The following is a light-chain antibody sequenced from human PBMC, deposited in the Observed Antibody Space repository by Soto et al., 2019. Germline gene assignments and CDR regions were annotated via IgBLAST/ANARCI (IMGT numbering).Light chain of an antibody. Sequence: QSVLTQPRSVSGAPGQWVTISCTGTSSDVGGGNYVSWYQQHPGKAPKLLIYDVSKRPSGVPDRFSGSKSGNTASLTISGLQAEDEADYYCCSYAGSYTFWVFGTGTKLTVL. CDR2: DVS. J-gene: IGLJ1*01. CDR3: CSYAGSYTFWV. V-gene: IGLV2-11*01. CDR1: SSDVGGGNY.